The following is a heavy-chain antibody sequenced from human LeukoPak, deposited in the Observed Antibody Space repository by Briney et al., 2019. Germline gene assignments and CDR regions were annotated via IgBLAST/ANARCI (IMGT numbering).Heavy chain of an antibody. CDR2: INHSGST. D-gene: IGHD1-7*01. V-gene: IGHV4-34*01. CDR1: GGSFSGYY. J-gene: IGHJ4*02. CDR3: ARVKTTRVPFDY. Sequence: SETLSLTCAVYGGSFSGYYWSWIRQPPGKGLEWIGEINHSGSTNYNPSLKSRVTISVDTSKNQFSLNLSSVTAADTAVYYGARVKTTRVPFDYWGQGTLVTVSS.